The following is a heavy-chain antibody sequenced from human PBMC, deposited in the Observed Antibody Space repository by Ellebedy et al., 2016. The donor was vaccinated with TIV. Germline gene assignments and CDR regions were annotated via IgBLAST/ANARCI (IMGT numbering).Heavy chain of an antibody. CDR3: VRGHNWFDL. Sequence: SETLSLTXTVSGGSISSGSYYWSSVRQPAGKGLEWIGRISSGGTSYNPSLRSRVTMSVDTSKNQFSLRLTSVMAADAAVYYCVRGHNWFDLWGQGTLVIVSS. CDR1: GGSISSGSYY. CDR2: ISSGGT. V-gene: IGHV4-61*02. J-gene: IGHJ5*02.